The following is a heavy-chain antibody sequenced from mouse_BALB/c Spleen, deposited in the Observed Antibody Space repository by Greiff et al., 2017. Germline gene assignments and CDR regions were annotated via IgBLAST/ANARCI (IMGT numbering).Heavy chain of an antibody. Sequence: DVQLQESGAELVKPGASVKLSCTASGFNIKDTYMHWVKQRPEQGLEWIGRIDPANGNTKYDPKFQGKATITADTSSNTAYLQRSSLTSEDTAVYYCARGYPCAYWGQGTLVTVSA. D-gene: IGHD2-2*01. CDR1: GFNIKDTY. J-gene: IGHJ3*01. V-gene: IGHV14-3*02. CDR2: IDPANGNT. CDR3: ARGYPCAY.